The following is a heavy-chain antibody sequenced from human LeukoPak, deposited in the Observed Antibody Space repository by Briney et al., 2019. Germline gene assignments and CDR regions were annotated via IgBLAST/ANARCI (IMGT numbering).Heavy chain of an antibody. V-gene: IGHV4-39*01. CDR2: VNYGGGT. CDR3: ARHRRRNNWFDP. J-gene: IGHJ5*02. Sequence: SGTLSLTCTVSGDSIRSEDYYCDWIRQPPGKGLEWIGDVNYGGGTYYNPSLKSRVTMSVDTSKNQFSLRLTSVTAADTAVYYCARHRRRNNWFDPWGQGTLVTVSS. CDR1: GDSIRSEDYY.